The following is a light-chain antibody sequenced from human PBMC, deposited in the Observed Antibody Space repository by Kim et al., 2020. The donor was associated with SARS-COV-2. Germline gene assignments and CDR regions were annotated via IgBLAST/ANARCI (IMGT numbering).Light chain of an antibody. CDR3: QQYYTLPYT. CDR1: QSINNW. Sequence: IQMTQFPSTLSSSVGDRVTITCRANQSINNWLAWYQQKPGKAPKALIYEASRLESGVPSRFSGSASGTAFTLTISSLQPDDFATYYCQQYYTLPYTFGQGTKVDIK. V-gene: IGKV1-5*03. J-gene: IGKJ2*01. CDR2: EAS.